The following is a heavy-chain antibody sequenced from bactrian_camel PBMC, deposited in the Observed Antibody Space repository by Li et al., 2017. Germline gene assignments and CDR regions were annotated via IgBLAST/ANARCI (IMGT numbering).Heavy chain of an antibody. CDR3: AGRREYVPVAGTWYRSTYYNT. CDR1: GYVDSRYR. CDR2: IYTGTGVT. D-gene: IGHD2*01. Sequence: HVQLVESGGGSVQAGGSLRLSCAASGYVDSRYRMTWFRQAPGKEREGVASIYTGTGVTGYADPVKGRFTISQDNAKNTLYLQMNSLKPEDAAMYYCAGRREYVPVAGTWYRSTYYNTWGQGTQVTVS. V-gene: IGHV3S1*01. J-gene: IGHJ6*01.